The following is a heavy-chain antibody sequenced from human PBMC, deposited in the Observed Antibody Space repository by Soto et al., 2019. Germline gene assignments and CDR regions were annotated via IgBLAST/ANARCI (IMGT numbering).Heavy chain of an antibody. CDR1: GGSFSGYY. J-gene: IGHJ6*02. D-gene: IGHD1-26*01. CDR3: ARAFGREGYYYYGMDV. Sequence: LSLTCAVYGGSFSGYYWSWIRQPPGKGLEWIGAINHSGSTNYNPSLKSQVTISVDTSKNQFSLKLSSVTAADTAVYYCARAFGREGYYYYGMDVWGQGTTVTVSS. V-gene: IGHV4-34*01. CDR2: INHSGST.